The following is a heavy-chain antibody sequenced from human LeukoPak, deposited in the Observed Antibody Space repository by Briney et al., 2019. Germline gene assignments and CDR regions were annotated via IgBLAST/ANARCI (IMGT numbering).Heavy chain of an antibody. CDR2: IYYSGST. CDR1: GGSISSSSYY. V-gene: IGHV4-39*07. CDR3: VREGVGATSDY. J-gene: IGHJ4*02. D-gene: IGHD1-26*01. Sequence: SETLSLTCTVSGGSISSSSYYWGWIRQPPGKGLEWIGSIYYSGSTYYNPSLKSRVTISVDTSKNQFSLKLSSVTAADTAVYYCVREGVGATSDYWGQGTLVTVSS.